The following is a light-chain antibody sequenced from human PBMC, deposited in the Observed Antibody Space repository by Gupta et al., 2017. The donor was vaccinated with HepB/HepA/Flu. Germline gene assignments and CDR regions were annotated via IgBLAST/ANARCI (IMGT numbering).Light chain of an antibody. CDR1: QSINTY. CDR2: AAS. J-gene: IGKJ5*01. V-gene: IGKV1-39*01. CDR3: QQSYTTPGVT. Sequence: DIQMTQSPSSLSASVGDRVTITCRASQSINTYLNWYQQLPGKAPKLLIYAASSLLSGVPSRFRGSGSGTFFTLTITSLRREDFATYYCQQSYTTPGVTFGQGTRLEIK.